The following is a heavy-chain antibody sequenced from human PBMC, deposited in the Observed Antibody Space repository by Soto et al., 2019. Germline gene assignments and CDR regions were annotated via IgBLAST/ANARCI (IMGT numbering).Heavy chain of an antibody. CDR1: GFTFSNNA. D-gene: IGHD3-22*01. J-gene: IGHJ4*02. CDR3: ARGYYDSSGYPLPDY. Sequence: QSGGSLRLSCVGSGFTFSNNAMHWVRQAPGKGLEWVAVISYDGSNKYYADSVKGRFTISRDNSKNTLYLQMNSLRAEDTAVYYCARGYYDSSGYPLPDYWGQGTLVTVSS. CDR2: ISYDGSNK. V-gene: IGHV3-30-3*01.